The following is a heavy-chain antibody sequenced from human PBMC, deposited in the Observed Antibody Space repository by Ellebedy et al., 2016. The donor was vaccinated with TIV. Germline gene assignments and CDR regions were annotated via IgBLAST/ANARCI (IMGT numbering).Heavy chain of an antibody. V-gene: IGHV4-34*01. CDR1: GDSLNGYF. J-gene: IGHJ4*02. Sequence: GSLRLSCVVSGDSLNGYFWNWIRQPPGKGLEWIGEINHSGSTNYNPSLKSRVTMSVDTSKNEFSLKLSSLTAADTAVYYCARGWSGIMHYWGQGTLVTVSS. CDR2: INHSGST. D-gene: IGHD3-16*01. CDR3: ARGWSGIMHY.